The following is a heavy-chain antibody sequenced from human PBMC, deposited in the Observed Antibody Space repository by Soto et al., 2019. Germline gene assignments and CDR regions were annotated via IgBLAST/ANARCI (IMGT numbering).Heavy chain of an antibody. CDR2: IIPIFGTA. CDR3: ARDGGYCSSTSCYNGQLPAY. Sequence: QVQLVQSGAEVKKPGSSVKVSCKASGGTFSSYAISWVRQAPGQGLEWMGGIIPIFGTANYAQKFQGRVPITADKSTSTAYMELSSLRSEDTAVYYCARDGGYCSSTSCYNGQLPAYWGQGTLVTVSS. CDR1: GGTFSSYA. J-gene: IGHJ4*02. V-gene: IGHV1-69*06. D-gene: IGHD2-2*02.